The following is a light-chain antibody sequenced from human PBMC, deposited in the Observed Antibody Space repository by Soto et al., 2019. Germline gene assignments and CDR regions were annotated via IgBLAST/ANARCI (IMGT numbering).Light chain of an antibody. CDR3: PSYDSGLSSYI. Sequence: QPVLTQPPSVSGAPGQRVTISCTGSSSNIGAGYDVNWYQHVPGTAPKLLIYDNNNRPSGVPDRFSGSKSGTSASLAITGLQAEDEADYYCPSYDSGLSSYIFGTGTKLTVL. V-gene: IGLV1-40*01. J-gene: IGLJ1*01. CDR1: SSNIGAGYD. CDR2: DNN.